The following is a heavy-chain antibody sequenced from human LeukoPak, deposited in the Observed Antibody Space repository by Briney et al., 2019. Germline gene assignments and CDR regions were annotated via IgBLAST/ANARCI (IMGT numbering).Heavy chain of an antibody. CDR3: AEGGSGSYLVQPYFQH. CDR2: IRYDGSNK. Sequence: GGSLRLSCAASGFTFSSYGMHWVRQAPGKGLEWVAFIRYDGSNKYYADSVKGRFTISRDNSKNTLYLQMNSLRAEDTAVYYCAEGGSGSYLVQPYFQHWGQGTLVTVSS. V-gene: IGHV3-30*02. J-gene: IGHJ1*01. CDR1: GFTFSSYG. D-gene: IGHD1-26*01.